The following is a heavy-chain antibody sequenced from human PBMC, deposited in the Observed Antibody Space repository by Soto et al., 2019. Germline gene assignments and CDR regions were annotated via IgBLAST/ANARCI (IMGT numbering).Heavy chain of an antibody. D-gene: IGHD6-19*01. CDR1: GGSISRYY. Sequence: SETLSLTCNVSGGSISRYYWSWIRQPPGKGLEWIGYIHYSGSTKYNPPLKSRVTISVDTSKNQFSLKLTSVTAADTAVYFCARVPAVASTIPSLWFDPWGQGTLVTVSS. V-gene: IGHV4-59*01. J-gene: IGHJ5*02. CDR3: ARVPAVASTIPSLWFDP. CDR2: IHYSGST.